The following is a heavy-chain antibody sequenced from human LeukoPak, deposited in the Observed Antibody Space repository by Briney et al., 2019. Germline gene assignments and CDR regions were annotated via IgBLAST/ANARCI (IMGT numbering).Heavy chain of an antibody. CDR2: ISAYSDNT. Sequence: ASVKVSCKPSGYTSVTYGINWVRQAPGQGLEWMGWISAYSDNTNYAQKFQGRVTMTTDTSTSTVYMELRSLTSDDTAVYYCARGGGGVGNDSFDIWGQGTMVTVSS. D-gene: IGHD2-8*02. CDR1: GYTSVTYG. J-gene: IGHJ3*02. V-gene: IGHV1-18*01. CDR3: ARGGGGVGNDSFDI.